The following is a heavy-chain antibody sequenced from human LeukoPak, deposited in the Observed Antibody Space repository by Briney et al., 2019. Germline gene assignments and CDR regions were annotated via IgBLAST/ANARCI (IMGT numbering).Heavy chain of an antibody. CDR1: GLSFDDYA. CDR2: ISWNSDNI. Sequence: GGSMRLSCAASGLSFDDYAMHWVRQAPGKGLEWISVISWNSDNIDYADSVKGRFTISRDNAKSSLYLQMNNLRLEDTALYYCAKPPGYCSGTTCPLENWGQGTLVTVSS. V-gene: IGHV3-9*01. J-gene: IGHJ4*02. D-gene: IGHD2-2*03. CDR3: AKPPGYCSGTTCPLEN.